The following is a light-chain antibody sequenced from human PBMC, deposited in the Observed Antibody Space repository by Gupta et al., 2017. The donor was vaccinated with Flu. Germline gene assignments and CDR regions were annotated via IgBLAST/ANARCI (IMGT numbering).Light chain of an antibody. CDR3: GTWDSSLDARV. Sequence: QSVLTQPPSLSAAPGQKVTISCSGNSSSIGNNYVSWYQQIPGTAPKLLIYDNNKRPSGIPDRFSGSKSGTSATLDITGLQTGDEADYYCGTWDSSLDARVFGGGTKLTVL. J-gene: IGLJ3*02. V-gene: IGLV1-51*01. CDR1: SSSIGNNY. CDR2: DNN.